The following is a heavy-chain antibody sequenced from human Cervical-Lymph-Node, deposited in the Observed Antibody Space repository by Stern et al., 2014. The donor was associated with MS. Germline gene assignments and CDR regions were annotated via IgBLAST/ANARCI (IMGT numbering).Heavy chain of an antibody. V-gene: IGHV3-21*01. CDR3: ASPHCGGDCWANDQYTMDV. D-gene: IGHD2-21*02. J-gene: IGHJ6*02. Sequence: VQLVESGGGLVKPGGSLRLSCIASGFHFDSYSMSWVRQVPGQGLEWGASSDRGGGKIFYADSVKGRFTISRDNSMKSLYLQMKSLRLEDTATYYCASPHCGGDCWANDQYTMDVWGQGTTVTVAS. CDR2: SDRGGGKI. CDR1: GFHFDSYS.